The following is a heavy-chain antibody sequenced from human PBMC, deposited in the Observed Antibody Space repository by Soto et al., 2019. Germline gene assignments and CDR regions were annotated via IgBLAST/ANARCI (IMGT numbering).Heavy chain of an antibody. Sequence: GGSLRLSCAASGVTFSSYGMHWVRQAPGKGLEWVAVISYDGSNKYYADSVKGRFTISRDNSKNTLYLQMNSLRAEDTAVYYCAKVEPIIVVVVAAIDYRGQGTLVTVSS. CDR2: ISYDGSNK. CDR3: AKVEPIIVVVVAAIDY. D-gene: IGHD2-15*01. V-gene: IGHV3-30*18. CDR1: GVTFSSYG. J-gene: IGHJ4*02.